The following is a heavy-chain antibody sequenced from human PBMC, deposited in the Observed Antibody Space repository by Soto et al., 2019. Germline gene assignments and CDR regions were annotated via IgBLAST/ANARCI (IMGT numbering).Heavy chain of an antibody. V-gene: IGHV3-23*01. D-gene: IGHD6-25*01. Sequence: EVALLESGGGLVQPGGSLRLSCEVSGVAFSFYSMSWVRQAPGKGLEWVASISGSGATTYYAASGKGLFTFSRDNSKNTVHMQMSSLRGEDTDVSYCAKDRGVFTSGWECLDFWGQGTMVTVSS. CDR2: ISGSGATT. J-gene: IGHJ4*02. CDR3: AKDRGVFTSGWECLDF. CDR1: GVAFSFYS.